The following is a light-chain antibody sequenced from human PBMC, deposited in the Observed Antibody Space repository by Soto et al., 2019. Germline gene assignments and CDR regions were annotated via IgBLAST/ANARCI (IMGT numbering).Light chain of an antibody. CDR3: QQYNSYSWT. J-gene: IGKJ1*01. CDR2: GAS. V-gene: IGKV3-15*01. CDR1: QSLSSA. Sequence: EIVMTQSPGTLSLSPGEKATLSCRSSQSLSSAFLAWYQQKPGQAPRLLIHGASTRATGFPARFSGSGSGTEFTLTISSLQPDDFATYYCQQYNSYSWTFGQGTKVDIK.